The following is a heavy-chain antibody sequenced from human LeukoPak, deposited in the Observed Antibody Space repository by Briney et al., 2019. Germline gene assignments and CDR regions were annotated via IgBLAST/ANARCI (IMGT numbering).Heavy chain of an antibody. V-gene: IGHV3-7*01. CDR1: GFTFSSYW. CDR3: ARDSVGSYSSSWYIEDAFDI. CDR2: IKQDGSEK. D-gene: IGHD6-13*01. J-gene: IGHJ3*02. Sequence: PGGSLRLSCAASGFTFSSYWMSWVRQAPGKGLEWVANIKQDGSEKYYVDSVKGRFTISRDNAKNSLYLQMNSLRAEDTAVYYCARDSVGSYSSSWYIEDAFDIWGQGTMVTVSS.